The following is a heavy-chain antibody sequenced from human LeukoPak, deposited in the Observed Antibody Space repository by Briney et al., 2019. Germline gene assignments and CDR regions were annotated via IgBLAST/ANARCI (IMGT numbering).Heavy chain of an antibody. CDR2: IIPILGIA. CDR3: ARDRSPHGYSGYDTSY. CDR1: GGTFSSYT. J-gene: IGHJ4*02. D-gene: IGHD5-12*01. V-gene: IGHV1-69*04. Sequence: SSVKVSCKASGGTFSSYTISWVRQAPGQGLEWMGRIIPILGIANYAQKCQGRVTITADKSTSTAYMELSSLRSEDTAVYYCARDRSPHGYSGYDTSYWGQGTLVTVSS.